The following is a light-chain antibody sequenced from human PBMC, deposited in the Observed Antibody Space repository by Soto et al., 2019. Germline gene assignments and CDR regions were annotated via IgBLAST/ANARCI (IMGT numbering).Light chain of an antibody. V-gene: IGLV2-14*01. J-gene: IGLJ1*01. Sequence: QSALTQPASVSGSPGQSITISCTGTNSDVGAYNYVSWYQQHPDKAPKLMIYVVSNRPSGVSNRFSGFKSGNTASLTISGLQAEDEADYYCSSYTSSDTPYVFGTGTKLTVL. CDR3: SSYTSSDTPYV. CDR2: VVS. CDR1: NSDVGAYNY.